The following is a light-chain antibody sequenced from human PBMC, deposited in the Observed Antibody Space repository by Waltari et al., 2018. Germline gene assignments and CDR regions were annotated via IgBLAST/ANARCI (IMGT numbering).Light chain of an antibody. CDR1: QSVSSD. CDR2: GAS. Sequence: EIVLTQSPGTLSLSPGERATLSCRASQSVSSDLAWYQQKPGQAPRLLISGASNRATGIPDRFSGSGSGSDFTLTVSRLEPEDFAVYYCQQYRYSPWTFGQGTKVEL. J-gene: IGKJ1*01. V-gene: IGKV3-20*01. CDR3: QQYRYSPWT.